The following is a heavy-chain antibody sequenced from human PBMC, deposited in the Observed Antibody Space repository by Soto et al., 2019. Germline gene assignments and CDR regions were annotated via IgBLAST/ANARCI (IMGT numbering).Heavy chain of an antibody. CDR2: ISPRSTFR. CDR1: GFSFSDSY. V-gene: IGHV3-11*06. CDR3: ARGGGGGIFAP. Sequence: PGGSLRLSCATSGFSFSDSYMSWIRQAPGKGLEWISYISPRSTFRDYADSVKGRLTISRDSAKNSLYLQMNNLTADDTGVYYCARGGGGGIFAPWGQGSVVTVSS. D-gene: IGHD2-21*01. J-gene: IGHJ5*02.